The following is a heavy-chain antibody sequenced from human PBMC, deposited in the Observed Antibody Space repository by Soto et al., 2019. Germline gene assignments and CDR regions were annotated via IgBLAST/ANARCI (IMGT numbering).Heavy chain of an antibody. CDR1: GFTFSSYA. CDR3: ARDLFRYYYDSSGYSRRGRTANWFDP. Sequence: PGGSLRLSCAASGFTFSSYAMSWVRQAPGKGLEWVSAISGSGGSTYYADSVKGRFTISRDNSKNTLYLQMNSLRAEDTAVYYCARDLFRYYYDSSGYSRRGRTANWFDPWGQGTLVTVSS. V-gene: IGHV3-23*01. CDR2: ISGSGGST. D-gene: IGHD3-22*01. J-gene: IGHJ5*02.